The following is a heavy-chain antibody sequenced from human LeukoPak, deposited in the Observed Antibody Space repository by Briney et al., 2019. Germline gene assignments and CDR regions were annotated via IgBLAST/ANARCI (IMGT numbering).Heavy chain of an antibody. D-gene: IGHD3-16*02. CDR1: GYTFTGYY. J-gene: IGHJ5*02. Sequence: ASVKVSCKASGYTFTGYYMHWVRQAPGQGLEWMGWINPNSGGTNYAQKFQGRVTMTRDTSISTAYMELSRLRSDDTAVYYCARGQENYDYVWGSYRYTGNWFDPWGQGTLVTVSS. CDR3: ARGQENYDYVWGSYRYTGNWFDP. V-gene: IGHV1-2*02. CDR2: INPNSGGT.